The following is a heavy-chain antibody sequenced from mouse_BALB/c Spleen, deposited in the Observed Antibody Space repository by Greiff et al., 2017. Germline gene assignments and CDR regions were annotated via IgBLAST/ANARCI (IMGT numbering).Heavy chain of an antibody. D-gene: IGHD1-2*01. V-gene: IGHV5-17*02. CDR3: ARRTTATGYFDY. J-gene: IGHJ2*01. CDR2: ISSGSSTI. CDR1: GFTFSSFG. Sequence: EVQGVESGGGLVQPGGSRKLSCAASGFTFSSFGMHWVRQAPEKGLEWVAYISSGSSTIYYADTVKGRFTISRDNPKNTLFLQMTSLRSEDTAMYYCARRTTATGYFDYWGQGTTLTVSS.